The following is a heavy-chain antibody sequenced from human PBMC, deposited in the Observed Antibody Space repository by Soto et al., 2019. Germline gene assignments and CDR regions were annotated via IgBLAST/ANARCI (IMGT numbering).Heavy chain of an antibody. CDR2: IIPIFGIP. Sequence: QVQLVQSGAEVKKPGSSVKVSCKASGGTFSRYSITWVRQAPGHGLEWIGRIIPIFGIPTYAQKFQGRVTFTADEHTSTAYMELSSLRSDDTAVYYCAREDRDRETGLVPAAIDGMDVWGQGTTVTVSS. CDR1: GGTFSRYS. D-gene: IGHD2-2*01. J-gene: IGHJ6*02. V-gene: IGHV1-69*08. CDR3: AREDRDRETGLVPAAIDGMDV.